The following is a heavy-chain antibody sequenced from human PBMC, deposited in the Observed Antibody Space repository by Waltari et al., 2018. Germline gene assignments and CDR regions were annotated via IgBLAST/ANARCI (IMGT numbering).Heavy chain of an antibody. J-gene: IGHJ4*02. CDR3: ARQFSSGWYSEY. Sequence: QVQLQQWGAGLLKPSETLSLTCAVYGGSFSGYYWSWIRQSPGKGLEWIGEINHRGSTNYHPSLKSRVTISVDTSKNQFSLKVSSVTAADTAVYYCARQFSSGWYSEYWGQGTLVTVSS. V-gene: IGHV4-34*01. D-gene: IGHD6-19*01. CDR1: GGSFSGYY. CDR2: INHRGST.